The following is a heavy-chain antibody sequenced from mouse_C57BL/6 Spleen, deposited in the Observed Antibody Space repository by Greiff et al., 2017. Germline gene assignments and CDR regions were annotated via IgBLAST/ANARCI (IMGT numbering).Heavy chain of an antibody. CDR1: EFTFSSYG. CDR2: ISSGGSYT. V-gene: IGHV5-6*02. D-gene: IGHD2-1*01. Sequence: EVKLVESGGDLVKPGGSLKLSCAASEFTFSSYGMSWVRQTPDKRLEWVATISSGGSYTYYPDSVKGRFTISRDNAKNTLYLQMSSLKSEDTAMYYCARQGGNYDFDYWGQGTTLTGSS. J-gene: IGHJ2*01. CDR3: ARQGGNYDFDY.